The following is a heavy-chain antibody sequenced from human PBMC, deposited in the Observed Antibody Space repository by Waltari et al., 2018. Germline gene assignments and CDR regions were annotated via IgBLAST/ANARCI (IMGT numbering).Heavy chain of an antibody. Sequence: QVQLQESGPGLVRPSETLSLTCTVSGGPVSGYYWSWIRQPAGQGLEWIGRIYTSVYTSGSTNYNPSLTSRVTISLDTSKSQLSLRLSSVTVADTAVYFCARGREGAAFFDFWGQGILVTVSS. D-gene: IGHD2-15*01. CDR2: IYTSVYTSGST. V-gene: IGHV4-4*07. CDR3: ARGREGAAFFDF. CDR1: GGPVSGYY. J-gene: IGHJ4*02.